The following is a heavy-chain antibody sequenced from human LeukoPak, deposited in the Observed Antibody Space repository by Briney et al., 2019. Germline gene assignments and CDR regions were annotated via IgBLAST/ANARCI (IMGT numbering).Heavy chain of an antibody. Sequence: SETLSLTCTVSGGSVSSYYWSWIRQPPEKGLEWNGYIYYSGSTNYNPSLKSRVTISVDTSKNQFSLKLSSVTAADTAVYYCARGAHYDYVWGSYRYFDYWGQGTLVTVSS. D-gene: IGHD3-16*02. V-gene: IGHV4-59*02. CDR3: ARGAHYDYVWGSYRYFDY. CDR1: GGSVSSYY. J-gene: IGHJ4*02. CDR2: IYYSGST.